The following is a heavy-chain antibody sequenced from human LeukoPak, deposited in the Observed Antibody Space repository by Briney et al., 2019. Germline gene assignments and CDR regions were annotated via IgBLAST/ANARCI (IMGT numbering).Heavy chain of an antibody. CDR1: GYAFNTYG. J-gene: IGHJ4*02. Sequence: GGSLRLSCAASGYAFNTYGMHWVRQARGKGLEWVASIRYDGSDKNYADSVKGRFTISRDNSKNTLYPQMNSLRPEDTAVYYCARDGGWYVDYWGQGTLVTVSS. CDR2: IRYDGSDK. D-gene: IGHD6-19*01. V-gene: IGHV3-30*02. CDR3: ARDGGWYVDY.